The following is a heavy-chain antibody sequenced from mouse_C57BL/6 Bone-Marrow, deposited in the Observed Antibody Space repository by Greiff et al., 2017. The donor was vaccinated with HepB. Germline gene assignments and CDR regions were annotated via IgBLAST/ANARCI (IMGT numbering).Heavy chain of an antibody. Sequence: VQLQQPGAELVKPGASVKLSCKASGYTFTSYWMHWVKQRPGQGLEWIGMIHPNSGSTNYNEKFKSKATLTVDKSSSTAYMQLSSLTSEDSAVYYCARSSIYYDYDKRNFDVWGTGTTVTVSS. CDR3: ARSSIYYDYDKRNFDV. V-gene: IGHV1-64*01. CDR1: GYTFTSYW. J-gene: IGHJ1*03. CDR2: IHPNSGST. D-gene: IGHD2-4*01.